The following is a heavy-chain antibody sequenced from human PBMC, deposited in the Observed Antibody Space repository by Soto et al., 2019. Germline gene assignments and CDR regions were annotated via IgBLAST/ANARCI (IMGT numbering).Heavy chain of an antibody. CDR1: GGSINSASYH. V-gene: IGHV4-31*03. Sequence: QVQLEESGPGLVQPSETLSLTCSVSGGSINSASYHWGWLRQHPGKGLEFIGFIFYTGSTYYNPSLETRVTLSVDTSKNHVSLRLSAVTAADTAVYYCARLDYGDSAFDSWGRGTQVTVSS. CDR3: ARLDYGDSAFDS. CDR2: IFYTGST. J-gene: IGHJ4*02. D-gene: IGHD4-17*01.